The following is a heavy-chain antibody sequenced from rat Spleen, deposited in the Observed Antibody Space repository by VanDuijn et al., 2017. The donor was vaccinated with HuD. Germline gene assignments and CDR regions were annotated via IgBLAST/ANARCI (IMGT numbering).Heavy chain of an antibody. D-gene: IGHD1-9*01. CDR1: GFTFSNYG. Sequence: EVQLVESGGGLVQPGRSLKLSCAASGFTFSNYGMAWVRQAPTKGLEWVATISYDGSSTYYRDSVKGRFTISRDNAKSTLYLQMDSLRSEDTATYYCARHELRVYPYFDYWGQGVMVTVSS. V-gene: IGHV5-29*01. CDR3: ARHELRVYPYFDY. J-gene: IGHJ2*01. CDR2: ISYDGSST.